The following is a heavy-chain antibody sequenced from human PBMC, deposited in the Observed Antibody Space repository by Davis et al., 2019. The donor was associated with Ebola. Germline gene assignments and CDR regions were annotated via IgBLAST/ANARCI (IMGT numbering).Heavy chain of an antibody. J-gene: IGHJ4*02. CDR2: INARNGNT. Sequence: AASVKVSCRASGYSFTNYAIHWVRQAPGQRLEWMGCINARNGNTEYSQKFQGRVTITRDTSASTAYLELSSLRSEDTAVYFCARDEFDYWGQGTLVTVSS. V-gene: IGHV1-3*01. CDR1: GYSFTNYA. CDR3: ARDEFDY.